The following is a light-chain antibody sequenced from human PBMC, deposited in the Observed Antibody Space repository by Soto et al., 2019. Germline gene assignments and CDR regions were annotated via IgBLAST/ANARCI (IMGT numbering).Light chain of an antibody. CDR2: AAS. J-gene: IGKJ4*01. CDR1: QSISSF. CDR3: QQSYSVPLT. Sequence: DIQMTQSPSSLSASVGDRVTLTCRASQSISSFLNWYRHKPGKAPKLLIFAASNLQSGVPSRFSGSGYGTDFTLTISSLQPEDFATYYCQQSYSVPLTFGGGTKVEIK. V-gene: IGKV1-39*01.